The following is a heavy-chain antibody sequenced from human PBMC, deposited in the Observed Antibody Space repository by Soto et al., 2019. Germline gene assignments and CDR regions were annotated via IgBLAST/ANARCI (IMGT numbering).Heavy chain of an antibody. CDR3: AASIFYYGMDV. Sequence: ESLKISCKGSGYNFTNYWIGWVHQMPGKGPEWMGIIYPGDSDTKYNPSFQGQVTISADKSITTTYLQWSSLKASDTAIYYCAASIFYYGMDVWGQGTTVTVSS. V-gene: IGHV5-51*07. J-gene: IGHJ6*02. CDR1: GYNFTNYW. CDR2: IYPGDSDT.